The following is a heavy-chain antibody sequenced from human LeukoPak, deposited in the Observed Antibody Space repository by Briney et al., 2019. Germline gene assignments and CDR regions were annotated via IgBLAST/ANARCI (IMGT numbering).Heavy chain of an antibody. J-gene: IGHJ4*02. V-gene: IGHV4-34*01. D-gene: IGHD3-10*01. CDR3: ARGFGALWFGELLYPSYFDY. CDR1: GGSFSGYY. CDR2: INHSGST. Sequence: PSETLSLTCADYGGSFSGYYWSWIRQPPGKGLEWIGEINHSGSTNYNPSLKSRVTISVDTSKNQFSLKLSSVTAADTAVYYCARGFGALWFGELLYPSYFDYWGQGTLVTVSS.